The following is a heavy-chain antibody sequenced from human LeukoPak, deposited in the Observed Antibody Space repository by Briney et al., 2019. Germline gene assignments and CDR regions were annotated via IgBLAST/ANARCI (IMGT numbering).Heavy chain of an antibody. D-gene: IGHD5-24*01. CDR3: VKDWVATIVAPRHFDY. CDR1: GFTFSSSA. Sequence: GRSLRLSCSASGFTFSSSAMHWVRQTPEKGLEYVSGISSDGGSTYYPDSVKGRFTISRDNSKSTLYLQMSSLRVEDTAVYYCVKDWVATIVAPRHFDYWGQGTLVTVSS. CDR2: ISSDGGST. V-gene: IGHV3-64D*09. J-gene: IGHJ4*02.